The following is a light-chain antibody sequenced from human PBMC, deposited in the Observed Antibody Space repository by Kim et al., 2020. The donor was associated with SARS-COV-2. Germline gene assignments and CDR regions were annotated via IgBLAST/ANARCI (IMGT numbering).Light chain of an antibody. CDR3: NSRDSNDNVV. V-gene: IGLV3-19*01. J-gene: IGLJ2*01. CDR2: GKN. CDR1: SIRSYY. Sequence: VGMGQTVRITCQGDSIRSYYATWYQQKPGQAPILVIYGKNTRPSGIPDRFSGSSSGDTASLTITGTQAGDEANYYCNSRDSNDNVVFGGGTQLTVL.